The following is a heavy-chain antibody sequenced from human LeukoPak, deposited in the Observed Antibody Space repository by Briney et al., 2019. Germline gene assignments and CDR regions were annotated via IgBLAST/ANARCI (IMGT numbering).Heavy chain of an antibody. CDR2: INWNSGVT. V-gene: IGHV3-20*04. CDR1: GFTFDDYG. CDR3: ARGDGPTVTADYFQN. D-gene: IGHD4-17*01. Sequence: GGSLRLSCAASGFTFDDYGMSWVRQVPGRGLEWICGINWNSGVTGYADSVKGRFNISRDNAKNSLFLQMNSLRDEDTAFYYCARGDGPTVTADYFQNWGQGTLVTVS. J-gene: IGHJ1*01.